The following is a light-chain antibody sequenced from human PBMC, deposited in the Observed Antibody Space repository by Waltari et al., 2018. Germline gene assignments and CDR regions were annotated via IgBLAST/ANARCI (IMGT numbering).Light chain of an antibody. CDR2: KAS. J-gene: IGKJ2*01. CDR1: QSVRTW. CDR3: QQCHSYS. Sequence: DIQMTQSPSTLSASVGDRVTITCRASQSVRTWLAWYPQKPGKAPKLLIYKASSLESGVPSRFSGSGSGTEFTLTISSLQPDDFATYYCQQCHSYSFGQGTKVEI. V-gene: IGKV1-5*03.